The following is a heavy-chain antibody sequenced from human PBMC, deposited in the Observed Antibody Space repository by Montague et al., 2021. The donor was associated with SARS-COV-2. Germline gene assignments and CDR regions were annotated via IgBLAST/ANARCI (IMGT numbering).Heavy chain of an antibody. CDR2: SNDRGSS. Sequence: SETLSLTCAVYGGSFTDFYWTWICQPPGKGLEWIGESNDRGSSNYNPSLKNRVTISVAKSKNQISLILTPVTAADTATYYCARGQVTVFASLIAFPAAGAIDVWGQGTTVTVS. CDR1: GGSFTDFY. D-gene: IGHD3-16*02. J-gene: IGHJ3*01. CDR3: ARGQVTVFASLIAFPAAGAIDV. V-gene: IGHV4-34*01.